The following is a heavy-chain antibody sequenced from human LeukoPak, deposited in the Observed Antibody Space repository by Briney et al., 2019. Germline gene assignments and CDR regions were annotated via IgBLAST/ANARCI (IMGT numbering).Heavy chain of an antibody. J-gene: IGHJ4*02. Sequence: SSETLSLTCAVYGGSFSGYYWSWIRQPPGKGLEWIGSIHYSGSTYYNPSLKSRVTISVDTSKNQFSLKLSSVTAAGTAVYYCAKGYCRGNSCYDDRGAFDYWGQGTLVTVSS. CDR2: IHYSGST. CDR3: AKGYCRGNSCYDDRGAFDY. V-gene: IGHV4-34*01. D-gene: IGHD2-2*01. CDR1: GGSFSGYY.